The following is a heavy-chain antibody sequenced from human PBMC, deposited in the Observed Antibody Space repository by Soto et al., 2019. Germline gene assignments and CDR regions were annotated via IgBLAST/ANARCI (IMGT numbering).Heavy chain of an antibody. V-gene: IGHV3-23*01. CDR1: GFIFSSYA. CDR2: ISGSGGTT. J-gene: IGHJ5*02. D-gene: IGHD6-6*01. CDR3: AKGVAVGFHFGSSTDRGFDP. Sequence: EVQLLESGGGLAQPGGSLRLSCAASGFIFSSYAMSWVRQAPGKGLEWVSIISGSGGTTYHADSVKDRFTISRDNSKNTLFLQMNSLRAEDTAVYYCAKGVAVGFHFGSSTDRGFDPWGQGTLVTVSS.